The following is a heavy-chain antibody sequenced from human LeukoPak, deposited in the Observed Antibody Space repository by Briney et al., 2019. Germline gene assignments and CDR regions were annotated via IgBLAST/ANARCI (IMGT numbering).Heavy chain of an antibody. Sequence: GASVKVSCKASGYTFTSYGISWVRQAPGQGLEWMGWISAYNGNTNYAQKLQGRVTMTTDTSTSTAYMELRSLRSEDTAVYYCATLATVNPRFDYWGQGTLVTVSS. V-gene: IGHV1-18*01. CDR2: ISAYNGNT. J-gene: IGHJ4*02. CDR3: ATLATVNPRFDY. D-gene: IGHD4-11*01. CDR1: GYTFTSYG.